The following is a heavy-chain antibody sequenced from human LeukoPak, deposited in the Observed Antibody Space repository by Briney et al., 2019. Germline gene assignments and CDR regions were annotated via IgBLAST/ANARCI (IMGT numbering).Heavy chain of an antibody. CDR3: ARETVERRGGPYYYYYMDV. CDR2: IYTSGST. CDR1: GGSISSYY. J-gene: IGHJ6*03. Sequence: PSETLSLTCTVSGGSISSYYWSWIRQPAGKGLEWIGRIYTSGSTNYNPSLKSRVTMSVDTSKNQFSLKLSSVTAADTAVYYCARETVERRGGPYYYYYMDVWGKGTTVTVSS. V-gene: IGHV4-4*07. D-gene: IGHD2-15*01.